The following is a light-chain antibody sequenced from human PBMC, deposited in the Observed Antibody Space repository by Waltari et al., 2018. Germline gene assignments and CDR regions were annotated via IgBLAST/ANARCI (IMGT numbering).Light chain of an antibody. CDR2: AAS. Sequence: DIDMTQSPSSLSASVGDRVTIPLRARQSISGYFHCSQQKPGRAPSLLIFAASNLQSGVPSRFSGSGSGTDFTLTISSLQPEDFATYYCQQSFNRPPTFGGGTKVEVK. CDR1: QSISGY. V-gene: IGKV1-39*01. CDR3: QQSFNRPPT. J-gene: IGKJ4*01.